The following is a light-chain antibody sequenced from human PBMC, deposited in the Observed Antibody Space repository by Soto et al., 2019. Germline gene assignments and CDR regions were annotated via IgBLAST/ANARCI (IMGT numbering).Light chain of an antibody. V-gene: IGKV3-20*01. CDR2: GAS. Sequence: EIVLTQSPATLSLSPGEKATLSCRASQSVSSSYLAWYQQKPGQAPRLLIYGASSRATGIPDRFSGSGSGTDFTLTISRLEPEDFAVYYCQQYGSSLHSTCGPGTKV. CDR1: QSVSSSY. CDR3: QQYGSSLHST. J-gene: IGKJ3*01.